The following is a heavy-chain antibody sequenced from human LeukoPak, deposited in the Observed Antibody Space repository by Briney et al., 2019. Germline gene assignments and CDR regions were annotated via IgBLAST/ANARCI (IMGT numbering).Heavy chain of an antibody. CDR1: GFTFSSYS. Sequence: GGSLRLSCAASGFTFSSYSMNWVRQAPGKGLEWVSSISSSSSYIYYADSVKGRFTISRDNAKNSLYLQMNGLRAEDTAVYYCARAYDSSGYYYVDYYYGMDIWGQGTTVTVSS. J-gene: IGHJ6*02. CDR3: ARAYDSSGYYYVDYYYGMDI. V-gene: IGHV3-21*01. CDR2: ISSSSSYI. D-gene: IGHD3-22*01.